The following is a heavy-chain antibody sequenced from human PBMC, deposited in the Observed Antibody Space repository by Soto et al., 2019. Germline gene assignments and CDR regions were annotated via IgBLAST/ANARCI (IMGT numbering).Heavy chain of an antibody. V-gene: IGHV3-48*02. CDR2: ISGISGTTI. CDR1: GFIFSSYS. J-gene: IGHJ4*02. Sequence: EVQLVESGGGLVQPGGSLRLSCAASGFIFSSYSMNWVRQAPGKGPEWVSYISGISGTTIYYADPVKGRFTISRDNAKNSVFLQMNSLRDEDTAVYYCVRGNDYWGQGTLVTVSS. CDR3: VRGNDY.